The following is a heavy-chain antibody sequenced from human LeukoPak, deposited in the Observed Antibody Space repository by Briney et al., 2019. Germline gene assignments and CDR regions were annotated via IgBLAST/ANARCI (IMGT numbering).Heavy chain of an antibody. D-gene: IGHD4-17*01. V-gene: IGHV3-21*01. CDR2: ISSSSSYI. J-gene: IGHJ4*02. CDR3: AREFGGTTVTPSTY. CDR1: GFTFSSYS. Sequence: GGSLRLSCAASGFTFSSYSMNWVRQAPGKGLECVSSISSSSSYIYYADSVKGRFTISRDNAKNSLYLKMNSLRAEDTAVYYCAREFGGTTVTPSTYWGQGTLVTVSS.